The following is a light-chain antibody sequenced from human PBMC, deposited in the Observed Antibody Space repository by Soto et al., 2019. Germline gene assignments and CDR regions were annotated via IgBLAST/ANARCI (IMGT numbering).Light chain of an antibody. CDR2: DAS. CDR3: QQRSNWPPTGT. CDR1: QSVSSY. Sequence: EIVLTQSPATLSLSPGERATLSCRASQSVSSYLAWYQHKPGQAPRLLIYDASKRATGIPARFSGSGSGADFTLAISGLEPEDFAVDYCQQRSNWPPTGTFGQGTRVESK. J-gene: IGKJ1*01. V-gene: IGKV3-11*01.